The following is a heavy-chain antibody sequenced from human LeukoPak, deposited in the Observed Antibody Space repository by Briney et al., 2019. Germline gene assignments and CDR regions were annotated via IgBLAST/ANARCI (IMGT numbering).Heavy chain of an antibody. CDR1: GFAFNGHG. CDR3: VSQYCSGGSCFSH. CDR2: ISSSSSNI. V-gene: IGHV3-48*02. Sequence: PGGSLRLSCAASGFAFNGHGMNWVRQAPGKGLEWVSYISSSSSNIYSADFVKGRFSISRDNAKNSVYLQMNSLRDEDTAVYYRVSQYCSGGSCFSHWGQGTLVTVSS. J-gene: IGHJ4*02. D-gene: IGHD2-15*01.